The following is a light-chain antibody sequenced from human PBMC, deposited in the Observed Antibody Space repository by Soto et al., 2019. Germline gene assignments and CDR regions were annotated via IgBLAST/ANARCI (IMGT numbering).Light chain of an antibody. CDR2: GVS. J-gene: IGKJ4*01. V-gene: IGKV3D-11*01. CDR1: QGIGDT. CDR3: QQRSNWRWLT. Sequence: EVVLTQSPATLSVSPGEGVTLSCRASQGIGDTLAWYQHKPGQTPRLLIYGVSSRATGIPDRFSGSGSGTDFTLTISSLEPEDFAVYYCQQRSNWRWLTFGGGTKGDIK.